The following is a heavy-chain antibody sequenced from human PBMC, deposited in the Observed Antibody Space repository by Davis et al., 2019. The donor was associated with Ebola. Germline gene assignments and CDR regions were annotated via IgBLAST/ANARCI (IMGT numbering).Heavy chain of an antibody. J-gene: IGHJ4*02. CDR1: GFTFSSDG. CDR2: ISYDGSNK. Sequence: GGSLRLSCAASGFTFSSDGMHWVRQAPGKGLEWVAVISYDGSNKYYADSVKGRFTISRDNSKNTLYLQMNSLRAEDTAVYYCARNGVGATLFDYWGQGTLVTVS. CDR3: ARNGVGATLFDY. D-gene: IGHD1-26*01. V-gene: IGHV3-30*12.